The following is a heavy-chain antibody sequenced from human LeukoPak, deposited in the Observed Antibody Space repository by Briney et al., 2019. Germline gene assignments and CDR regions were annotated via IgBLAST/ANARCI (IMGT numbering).Heavy chain of an antibody. Sequence: GGSLRLSCAASGFTFSSYAMNWARQAPGKGLEWVSTISGTTGRTHYADSVRGRFTISRDNSKNTLYLQMNSLRAEDTAVYYCDGADYWGQGTQVTVSS. D-gene: IGHD5-24*01. V-gene: IGHV3-23*01. CDR3: DGADY. J-gene: IGHJ4*02. CDR2: ISGTTGRT. CDR1: GFTFSSYA.